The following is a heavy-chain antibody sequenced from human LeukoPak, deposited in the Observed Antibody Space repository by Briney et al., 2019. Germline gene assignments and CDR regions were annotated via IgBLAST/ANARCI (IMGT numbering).Heavy chain of an antibody. Sequence: WISAYNGNTNYAQKLQGRVTMTTDTSTSTAYMELRSLRSDDTAVYYCARVSDSSGSSAFDIWGQGTMVTVSS. CDR2: ISAYNGNT. D-gene: IGHD3-22*01. J-gene: IGHJ3*02. V-gene: IGHV1-18*01. CDR3: ARVSDSSGSSAFDI.